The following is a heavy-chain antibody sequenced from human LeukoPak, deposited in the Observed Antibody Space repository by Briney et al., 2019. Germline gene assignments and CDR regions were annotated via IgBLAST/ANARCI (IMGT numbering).Heavy chain of an antibody. CDR1: GGTFSSYA. CDR3: ARDVGRWGYFDY. CDR2: IIPIFGTA. D-gene: IGHD3-16*01. Sequence: ASVKVSCKASGGTFSSYAISWVRQAPGQGLEWMGGIIPIFGTANYAQKFQGRVTITTDESTSTAYMELSSLRSEDTAVYYCARDVGRWGYFDYWGQGTLVTVSS. J-gene: IGHJ4*02. V-gene: IGHV1-69*05.